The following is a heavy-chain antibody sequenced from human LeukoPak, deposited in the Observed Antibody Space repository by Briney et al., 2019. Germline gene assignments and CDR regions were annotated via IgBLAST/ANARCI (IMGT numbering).Heavy chain of an antibody. V-gene: IGHV3-30*04. D-gene: IGHD3-3*01. Sequence: GGSLRLSCAASGFTFSSYAMHWVRQAPGKGLEWVAVISYDGSNKYYADSVKGRFTISRDNSKNTLYLQMNSLRAEDTAVYYCAREYYDLWSGYSEMTNWFDPWGQGTLVTVSS. J-gene: IGHJ5*02. CDR1: GFTFSSYA. CDR3: AREYYDLWSGYSEMTNWFDP. CDR2: ISYDGSNK.